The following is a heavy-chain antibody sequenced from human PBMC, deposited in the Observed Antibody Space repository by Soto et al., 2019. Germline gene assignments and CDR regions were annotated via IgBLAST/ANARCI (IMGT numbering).Heavy chain of an antibody. CDR2: TSGSGVTT. Sequence: EAQLLESGGGLVQPGGSLRLSCGAPGFIFDDYAMMWVRQTPGKGLEWVSATSGSGVTTYYADSVKGRFTISRDNSKNTLYLQMNSLRADDTALYYCARVHTSGWFADSWGQGTRVTVSS. V-gene: IGHV3-23*01. D-gene: IGHD6-19*01. CDR3: ARVHTSGWFADS. CDR1: GFIFDDYA. J-gene: IGHJ4*02.